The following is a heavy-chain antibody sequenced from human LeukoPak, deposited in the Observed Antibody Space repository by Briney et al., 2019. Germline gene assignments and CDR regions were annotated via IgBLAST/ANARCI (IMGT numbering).Heavy chain of an antibody. CDR1: GFTVSSYY. CDR3: ARGGYGSGDYSSLDY. J-gene: IGHJ4*02. CDR2: IYTDGST. V-gene: IGHV3-53*04. Sequence: GGSLRLSCAASGFTVSSYYLSWVRQAPGKGLEWVSVIYTDGSTYHADSVKGRFTISRHNSQNILYLQMSSLRPEDTAIYYCARGGYGSGDYSSLDYWGQGTLVTVSS. D-gene: IGHD3-10*01.